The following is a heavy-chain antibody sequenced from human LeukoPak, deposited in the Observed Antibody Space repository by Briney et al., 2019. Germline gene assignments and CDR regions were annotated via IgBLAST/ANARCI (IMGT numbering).Heavy chain of an antibody. D-gene: IGHD6-19*01. J-gene: IGHJ4*02. CDR2: IYPDDSDT. Sequence: GDSLKISCKASGYNFTTYWIAWVRQMPGKGLECMGIIYPDDSDTRYSPSFQGQVSISADKSINTAYLQWSSLKAPDTAMYYCARRPAGAAGLFFDYWGREPWSPSP. V-gene: IGHV5-51*01. CDR1: GYNFTTYW. CDR3: ARRPAGAAGLFFDY.